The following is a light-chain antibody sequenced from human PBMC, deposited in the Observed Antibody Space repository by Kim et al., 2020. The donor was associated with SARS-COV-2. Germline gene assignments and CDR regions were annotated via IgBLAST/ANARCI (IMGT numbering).Light chain of an antibody. CDR2: EAS. V-gene: IGKV1D-12*01. J-gene: IGKJ4*01. CDR3: QQTHSFPLT. Sequence: ASVVDRVTITCRASQDISSWLGWYQQNPGKAPKVLIYEASNLQSGVPSRFSGSGSGTDFTLTINSLQPEDFATYYCQQTHSFPLTFGGGTKVDIK. CDR1: QDISSW.